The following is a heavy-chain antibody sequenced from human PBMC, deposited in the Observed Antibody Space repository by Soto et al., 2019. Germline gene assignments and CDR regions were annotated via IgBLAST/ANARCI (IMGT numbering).Heavy chain of an antibody. CDR1: GFTFRSYA. Sequence: GGSLRLSCAASGFTFRSYAMNWVRQTQEKGLEWASSISSTSTYTHYADSVKGRFTISRDNANNSLFLQMNSLRAEDTAIYYCARDLALAGNYWGQGALVTVS. CDR2: ISSTSTYT. D-gene: IGHD6-19*01. V-gene: IGHV3-21*01. J-gene: IGHJ4*02. CDR3: ARDLALAGNY.